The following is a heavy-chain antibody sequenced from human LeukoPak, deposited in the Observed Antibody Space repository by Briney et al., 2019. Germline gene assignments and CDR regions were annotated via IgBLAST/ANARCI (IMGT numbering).Heavy chain of an antibody. CDR2: ISYSGST. CDR3: ARGAGYSGYGDFDY. V-gene: IGHV4-30-4*01. CDR1: GGSISSGGYY. J-gene: IGHJ4*02. Sequence: SQTLSLTCTVSGGSISSGGYYWNWIRQHPGKGLEWIGYISYSGSTYYNPSLKSRVTISVDRSKNQFSLKLSSVTAADTAVYYCARGAGYSGYGDFDYWGQGTLVTVSS. D-gene: IGHD5-12*01.